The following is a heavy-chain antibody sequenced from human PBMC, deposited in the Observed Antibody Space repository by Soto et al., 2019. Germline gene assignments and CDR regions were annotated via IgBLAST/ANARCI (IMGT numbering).Heavy chain of an antibody. Sequence: ESLKISCQGSGYSFTTYWISWVRQMPGKGLEWMGRIDPSDSYTRYSPSFQGHVTISADKSISTAYLQWSSLKASDTAIYYCARVLRSDALDFWGQGTKVTVSS. D-gene: IGHD4-17*01. J-gene: IGHJ3*01. CDR3: ARVLRSDALDF. V-gene: IGHV5-10-1*01. CDR2: IDPSDSYT. CDR1: GYSFTTYW.